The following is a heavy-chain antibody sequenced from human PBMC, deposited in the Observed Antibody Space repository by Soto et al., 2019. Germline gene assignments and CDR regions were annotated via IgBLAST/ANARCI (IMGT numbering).Heavy chain of an antibody. D-gene: IGHD2-2*01. CDR2: IRSKANSYAT. J-gene: IGHJ4*02. V-gene: IGHV3-73*01. CDR1: GFTFSGSA. Sequence: GGSLRLSCAGSGFTFSGSAMHWVRQAAGKGLEWVGRIRSKANSYATAYAASVRGRFTISRDDSKNTAYLQMNSLKTEDTAVYYCTRRNSTSGDDCWGQGTLVTVSS. CDR3: TRRNSTSGDDC.